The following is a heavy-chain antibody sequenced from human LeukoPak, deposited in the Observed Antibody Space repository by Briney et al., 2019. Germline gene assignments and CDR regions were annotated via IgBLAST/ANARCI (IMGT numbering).Heavy chain of an antibody. CDR2: INSDGAST. CDR3: ARVGTTVRSSFDY. J-gene: IGHJ4*02. CDR1: GFTFRSYW. V-gene: IGHV3-74*01. D-gene: IGHD1-1*01. Sequence: GGSLRLSCAASGFTFRSYWMHWVRQAPGKGLVWVSRINSDGASTNYADSVKGRFTISRDNAKNTLYLQMNSLRAEDTAVYYCARVGTTVRSSFDYWGQGTLVTVSS.